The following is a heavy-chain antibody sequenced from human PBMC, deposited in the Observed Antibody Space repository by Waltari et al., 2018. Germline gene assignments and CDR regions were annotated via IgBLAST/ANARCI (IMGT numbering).Heavy chain of an antibody. CDR2: ISSSSSYI. CDR3: AANSGYDPFGY. CDR1: GFTFSSYS. V-gene: IGHV3-21*01. D-gene: IGHD5-12*01. Sequence: EVQLVESGGGLVKPGGSLRLSCAASGFTFSSYSMNWVRQAPGKGLEWVSSISSSSSYIYYADSVKGRFTISRDNAKNSLYLQMNSRRAEDTAVYYCAANSGYDPFGYWGQGTLVTVSS. J-gene: IGHJ4*02.